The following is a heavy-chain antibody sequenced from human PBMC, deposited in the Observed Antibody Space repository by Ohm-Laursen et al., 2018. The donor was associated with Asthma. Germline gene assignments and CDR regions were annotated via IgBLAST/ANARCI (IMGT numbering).Heavy chain of an antibody. J-gene: IGHJ3*02. CDR2: IYYSGST. V-gene: IGHV4-39*01. CDR3: ARLRWTKGYGGQKPGAFDI. CDR1: GGSISSSSYY. D-gene: IGHD4-23*01. Sequence: SETLSLTWTVSGGSISSSSYYWGWIRQPPGKGLEWIGSIYYSGSTYYNPSLKSRVTISVDTSKNQFSLKLSSVTAADTAVYYCARLRWTKGYGGQKPGAFDIWGQGTMVTVSS.